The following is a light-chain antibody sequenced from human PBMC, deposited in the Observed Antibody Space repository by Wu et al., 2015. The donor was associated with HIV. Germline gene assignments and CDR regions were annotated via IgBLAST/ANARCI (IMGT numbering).Light chain of an antibody. CDR3: QQYSSSPRYS. V-gene: IGKV3-20*01. J-gene: IGKJ2*03. Sequence: EIVLTQSPGTLSLSPGERATLFCRASQSISSSHLAWYQQKTGQAPRLLIYGTSNRATGIPDRFSGSGSGTDFTLIINRLEPVDFAVYYCQQYSSSPRYSFGQGTKLEIK. CDR2: GTS. CDR1: QSISSSH.